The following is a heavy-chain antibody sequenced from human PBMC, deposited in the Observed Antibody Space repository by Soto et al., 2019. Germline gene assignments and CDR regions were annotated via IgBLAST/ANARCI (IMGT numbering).Heavy chain of an antibody. CDR2: INKNGGEK. Sequence: EVQLVESGGGLVQPGGSLRLSCEASGFTFSSYSMSWVRQAPEKALELVANINKNGGEKYYVDSVKGRFIITSDNAKHSLYLQINSLSAEDTAVYYCASDRSRIAVAGTFDLDYWGQGPLFTVSS. V-gene: IGHV3-7*03. CDR1: GFTFSSYS. J-gene: IGHJ4*02. D-gene: IGHD6-19*01. CDR3: ASDRSRIAVAGTFDLDY.